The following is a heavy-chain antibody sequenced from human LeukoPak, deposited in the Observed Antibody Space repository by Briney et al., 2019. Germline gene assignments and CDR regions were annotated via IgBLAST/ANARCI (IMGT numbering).Heavy chain of an antibody. CDR1: GGTFSNYA. CDR2: IIPILGIA. CDR3: ARASNYGDYGDY. V-gene: IGHV1-69*04. J-gene: IGHJ4*02. D-gene: IGHD4-17*01. Sequence: SVTVSCKPSGGTFSNYAISWVRQAPGQGLEWMGRIIPILGIANYAQKFQGRVTITADKSTSTAYMELSSLRSEDTAVYYCARASNYGDYGDYWGQGTLVTVSS.